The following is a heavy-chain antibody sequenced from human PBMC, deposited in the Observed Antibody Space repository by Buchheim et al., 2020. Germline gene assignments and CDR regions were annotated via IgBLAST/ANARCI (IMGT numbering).Heavy chain of an antibody. V-gene: IGHV3-23*01. Sequence: EVQVLQFVGGLVQPGASLRLSCTVSGLTFNNYAMSWVRLTPGKGLEWISSIVAGGATTYYTDSVQGRFTVSRDNSKSMLYLQMNDLTVEDTAVYYCAKDALERGDSTRGTYFFDTWGQGA. D-gene: IGHD3-3*01. J-gene: IGHJ4*02. CDR1: GLTFNNYA. CDR3: AKDALERGDSTRGTYFFDT. CDR2: IVAGGATT.